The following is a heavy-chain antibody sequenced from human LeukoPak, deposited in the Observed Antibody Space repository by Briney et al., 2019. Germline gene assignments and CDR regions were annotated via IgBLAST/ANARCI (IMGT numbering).Heavy chain of an antibody. D-gene: IGHD3-22*01. CDR3: ARGTGNYYDSSGPRDY. CDR1: GFTFSSYW. CDR2: IKQDGSEK. J-gene: IGHJ4*02. Sequence: GGSLRLSCAASGFTFSSYWMSWVRQAPGKGREWVANIKQDGSEKYHVDSVKGRFTISRDNAKNSLYLQMNSLRAEDTAVYYCARGTGNYYDSSGPRDYWGQGTLVTVSS. V-gene: IGHV3-7*01.